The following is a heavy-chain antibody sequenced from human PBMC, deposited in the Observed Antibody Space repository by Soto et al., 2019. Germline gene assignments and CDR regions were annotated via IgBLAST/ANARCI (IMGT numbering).Heavy chain of an antibody. D-gene: IGHD3-22*01. J-gene: IGHJ5*02. V-gene: IGHV3-48*02. CDR3: ARGADYDSSGIRLNWFDP. Sequence: EVQLVESGGGLVQPGGSLRLSCAASGFTFSSYSMNWVRQAPGKGLEWVSYISSSSSTIYYADSVKGRFTISRDNAKNSLYLQMKSLRDEDTAVYYCARGADYDSSGIRLNWFDPWGQGTLVTVSS. CDR1: GFTFSSYS. CDR2: ISSSSSTI.